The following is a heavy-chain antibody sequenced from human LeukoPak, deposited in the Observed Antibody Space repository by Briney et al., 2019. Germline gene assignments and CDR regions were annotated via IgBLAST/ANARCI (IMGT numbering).Heavy chain of an antibody. CDR2: ISGSGGST. CDR1: GFTFSSYS. D-gene: IGHD2-2*01. J-gene: IGHJ4*02. CDR3: AKDPGYQVVYCFDY. V-gene: IGHV3-23*01. Sequence: RGSLRLSCAASGFTFSSYSVSWVRQAPGKGLEWVSGISGSGGSTDYADSVKGRFTISRDNSKNTLYLQMNSLRVEDTAVYYCAKDPGYQVVYCFDYWGQGTLVTVSS.